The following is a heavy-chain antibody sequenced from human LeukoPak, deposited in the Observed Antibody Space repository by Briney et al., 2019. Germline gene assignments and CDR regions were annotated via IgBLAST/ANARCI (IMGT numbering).Heavy chain of an antibody. CDR3: AREGYYDSSGYTR. V-gene: IGHV3-53*01. Sequence: GGSLRLSCAASGFTVSTNYMSWVRQAPGKGLEWVSVIYSGGSTYYADSVKGRFTISRDNSKNTLYLQMNSLRAEDTAVYYCAREGYYDSSGYTRWGQGTLVTVSS. CDR2: IYSGGST. CDR1: GFTVSTNY. D-gene: IGHD3-22*01. J-gene: IGHJ4*02.